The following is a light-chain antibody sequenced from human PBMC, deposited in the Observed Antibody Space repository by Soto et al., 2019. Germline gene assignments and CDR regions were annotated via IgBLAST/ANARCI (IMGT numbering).Light chain of an antibody. CDR3: QQYDSYWLT. CDR2: DAS. J-gene: IGKJ4*01. V-gene: IGKV1-5*01. CDR1: QSISTW. Sequence: DIQMTQSPSTLSASVGDRVVITCRASQSISTWLAWYQQKPGKAPKLLIYDASNLESGVPSRFSASGSGTEFTLTISHLQPDDFATYYCQQYDSYWLTFGGGTKVEIK.